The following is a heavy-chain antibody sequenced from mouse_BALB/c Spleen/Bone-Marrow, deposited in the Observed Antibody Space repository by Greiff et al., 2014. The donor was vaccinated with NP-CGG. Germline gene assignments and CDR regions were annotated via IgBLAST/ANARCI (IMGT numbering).Heavy chain of an antibody. J-gene: IGHJ2*01. CDR1: GFNIKDTY. CDR3: GRGFTDFDY. V-gene: IGHV14-3*02. CDR2: IDPAIGNT. Sequence: VQLQQPGAEFVKPGASVKLSCTASGFNIKDTYMDWVKQRPEQGLEWIGRIDPAIGNTKYDPKFQGKATITADTSSNTAYLQLSSLTSEDTAVYYCGRGFTDFDYWGQGTTLTVPS.